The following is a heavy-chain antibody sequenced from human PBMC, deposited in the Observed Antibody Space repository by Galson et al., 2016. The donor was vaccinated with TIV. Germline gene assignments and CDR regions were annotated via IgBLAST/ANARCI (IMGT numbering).Heavy chain of an antibody. CDR1: GGIFRTNA. CDR3: ARGKERVINYYYYMDV. V-gene: IGHV1-69*13. D-gene: IGHD3-3*01. Sequence: SVKVSCKASGGIFRTNAISWVRQAPGQGLEWMGGIFAIFGIANYAQKFQGRVTITADESTSTAYMELTSLRSEDTAVYYCARGKERVINYYYYMDVWGKGTTITVSS. CDR2: IFAIFGIA. J-gene: IGHJ6*03.